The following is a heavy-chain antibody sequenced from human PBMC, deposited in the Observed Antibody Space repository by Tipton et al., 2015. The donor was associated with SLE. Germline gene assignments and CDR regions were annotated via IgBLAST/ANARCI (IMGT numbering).Heavy chain of an antibody. V-gene: IGHV4-61*02. Sequence: TLSLTCTVSGGSISSGSYYWSWIRQPAGRGLEWIGRIYTSGSTNYNPSLKSRVTISVDTSKNQFSLKLISVTAADTAVYYCARDNFWNRGYYFGGGEDYYYYYMDVWGKGTTVTVSS. D-gene: IGHD3-3*01. CDR3: ARDNFWNRGYYFGGGEDYYYYYMDV. CDR2: IYTSGST. CDR1: GGSISSGSYY. J-gene: IGHJ6*03.